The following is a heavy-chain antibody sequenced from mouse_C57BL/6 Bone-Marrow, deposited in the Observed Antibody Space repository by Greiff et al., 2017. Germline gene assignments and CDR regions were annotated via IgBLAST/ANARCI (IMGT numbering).Heavy chain of an antibody. V-gene: IGHV5-9-1*02. CDR2: ISSGGDYI. CDR1: GFTFSSYA. J-gene: IGHJ3*01. D-gene: IGHD2-4*01. CDR3: TRGISTMITTFAY. Sequence: EVKLMESGEGLVKPGGSLKLSCAASGFTFSSYAMSWVRQTPEKRLERVAYISSGGDYIYYADTVKGRFTISRDNARNTLYLQMSNLKSEDTAMYYCTRGISTMITTFAYWGQGTLVTVSA.